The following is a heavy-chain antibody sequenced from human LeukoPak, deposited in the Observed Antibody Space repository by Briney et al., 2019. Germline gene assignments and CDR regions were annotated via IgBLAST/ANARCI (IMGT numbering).Heavy chain of an antibody. CDR1: GGSISSYY. V-gene: IGHV4-59*12. Sequence: SETLSLTCTVSGGSISSYYWSWIRQPPGKGLEWIGYIYYSGSTNYNPSLKSRVTISVDTSKNQFSLKLSSVTAADTAVYYCARVRSNSGLDYWGQGTLVTVSS. J-gene: IGHJ4*02. CDR2: IYYSGST. CDR3: ARVRSNSGLDY. D-gene: IGHD5-12*01.